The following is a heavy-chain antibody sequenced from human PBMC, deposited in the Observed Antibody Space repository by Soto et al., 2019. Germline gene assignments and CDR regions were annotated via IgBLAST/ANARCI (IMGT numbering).Heavy chain of an antibody. CDR3: AKGKAHTLFGVDTLFDY. Sequence: GGSLRLSCAASGFPFGSHAMSWVRQAPGKGLEWVSLVSGNGGTTNYADSVKGRFTISRDNSKKTLYLQMNSLRAEDTAIYSCAKGKAHTLFGVDTLFDYWGQGTLVTVSS. CDR1: GFPFGSHA. V-gene: IGHV3-23*01. CDR2: VSGNGGTT. D-gene: IGHD3-3*01. J-gene: IGHJ4*02.